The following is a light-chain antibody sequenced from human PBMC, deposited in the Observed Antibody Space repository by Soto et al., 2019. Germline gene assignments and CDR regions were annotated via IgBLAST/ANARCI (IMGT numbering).Light chain of an antibody. CDR2: DVF. CDR1: QDISNY. J-gene: IGKJ4*01. V-gene: IGKV1-33*01. Sequence: DIQMTQSPSSLSASVGDRVIITCQASQDISNYLNWYQKKPGKAAKLLIYDVFNLEAGVPSRFSGSGSGTDVTLNISSLQPEDIATYYCQQYDTLFFSFGGGTRVEIK. CDR3: QQYDTLFFS.